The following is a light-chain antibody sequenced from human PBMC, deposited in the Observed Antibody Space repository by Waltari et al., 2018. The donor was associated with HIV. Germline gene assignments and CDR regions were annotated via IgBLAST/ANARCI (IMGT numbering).Light chain of an antibody. CDR1: TSNIGNSY. CDR3: GTWDSSLSAVV. CDR2: DNS. Sequence: QSVLTQPPSVSAAPGQKVTISCPGRTSNIGNSYVYWYQRLPGTAPKLLIYDNSERPSGIPDRFSGSKSGTSATLGITGLQTGDEADYYCGTWDSSLSAVVFGTGTKVTVL. J-gene: IGLJ1*01. V-gene: IGLV1-51*01.